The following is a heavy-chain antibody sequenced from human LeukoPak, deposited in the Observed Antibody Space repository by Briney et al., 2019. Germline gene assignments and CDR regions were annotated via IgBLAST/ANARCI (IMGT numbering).Heavy chain of an antibody. Sequence: GGSLRLXCTASGFSFSSYGMHWVRQAPGKGLEWVAFIRYDGSNKYYADSVKGRFTISRDNAKNSLYLQMNSLRAEDTALYYCARGYDYGDYVYHYWGQGTLVTVSS. J-gene: IGHJ4*02. V-gene: IGHV3-30*02. D-gene: IGHD4-17*01. CDR3: ARGYDYGDYVYHY. CDR1: GFSFSSYG. CDR2: IRYDGSNK.